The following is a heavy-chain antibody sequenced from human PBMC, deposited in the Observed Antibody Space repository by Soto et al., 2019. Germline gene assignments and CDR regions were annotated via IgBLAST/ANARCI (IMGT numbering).Heavy chain of an antibody. D-gene: IGHD6-19*01. Sequence: QVQLQGSGPGLVKPSGTLSLTCAVSGGSISSSTWWSWVRQSPGKGLEWIGEIHHDGNTNYNPSLKNRVTISVDKSNNQLSLKLTSVTAGDTAVYYCAGAVYGSGWSFDDWGQGTLVTVSS. CDR3: AGAVYGSGWSFDD. J-gene: IGHJ4*02. CDR1: GGSISSSTW. CDR2: IHHDGNT. V-gene: IGHV4-4*02.